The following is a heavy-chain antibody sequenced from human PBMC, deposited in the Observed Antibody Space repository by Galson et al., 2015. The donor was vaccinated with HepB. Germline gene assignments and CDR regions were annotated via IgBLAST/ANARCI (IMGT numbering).Heavy chain of an antibody. V-gene: IGHV3-15*01. J-gene: IGHJ6*02. D-gene: IGHD6-19*01. CDR1: GLTFSNAW. Sequence: SLRLSCAASGLTFSNAWMSWVRQAPGKGLEWVGRIKSKTDGGTTDYAAPVKGRFTISRDDSKNTLYLQMNSLKTEDTAVYYCTTVRGWYGVHYYYGMDVWGQGTTVTVSS. CDR2: IKSKTDGGTT. CDR3: TTVRGWYGVHYYYGMDV.